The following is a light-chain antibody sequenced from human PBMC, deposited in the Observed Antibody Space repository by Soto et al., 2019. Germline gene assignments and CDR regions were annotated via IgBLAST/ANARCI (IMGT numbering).Light chain of an antibody. CDR3: QQYNSYSKRT. V-gene: IGKV1-5*03. J-gene: IGKJ1*01. CDR2: KAS. CDR1: QTISSW. Sequence: IQMTQSPSSLSASIGDGVTITCRASQTISSWLAWYQQKPGKAPKLLIYKASTLKSGVPSRFSGSGSGTEFTLTISSLQPDDFATYYCQQYNSYSKRTFGQGTKVDI.